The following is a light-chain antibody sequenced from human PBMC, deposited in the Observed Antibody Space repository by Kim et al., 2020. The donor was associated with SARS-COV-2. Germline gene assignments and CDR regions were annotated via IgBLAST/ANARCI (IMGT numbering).Light chain of an antibody. Sequence: DIQMTQSPSTLSAYVGDGVTITCRASQSISTWLAWYQQKPGKAPKLMIYKTSSLETGAPSRFSGSGSGTEFTLTISSLQPDDFATYYCQQYNTYPRTFGQGTKVDIK. CDR2: KTS. CDR1: QSISTW. CDR3: QQYNTYPRT. J-gene: IGKJ1*01. V-gene: IGKV1-5*03.